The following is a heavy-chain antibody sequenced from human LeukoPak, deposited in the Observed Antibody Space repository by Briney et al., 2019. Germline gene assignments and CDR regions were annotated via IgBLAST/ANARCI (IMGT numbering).Heavy chain of an antibody. V-gene: IGHV4-34*01. CDR1: GGSFSGYY. Sequence: SETLSLTCAVYGGSFSGYYWSWIRQPPGKGLEWIGEINHSGSTNYNPSLKSRVTISVDTFKNQFSLKLSSVTAADTAVYYCARLPYYYDSSGYRNWGQGTLVTVSS. CDR3: ARLPYYYDSSGYRN. CDR2: INHSGST. D-gene: IGHD3-22*01. J-gene: IGHJ4*02.